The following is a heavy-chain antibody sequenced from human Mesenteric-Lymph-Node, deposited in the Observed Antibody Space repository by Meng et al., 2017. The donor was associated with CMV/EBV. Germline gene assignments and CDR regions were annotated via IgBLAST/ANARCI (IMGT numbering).Heavy chain of an antibody. V-gene: IGHV1-46*01. CDR2: VNPSSGTT. Sequence: ASVKVSCKASGYNFITYYMHWVRQAPGERLEWMGVVNPSSGTTTYAQEFQGRLTMTSDTSTRTVYMEMRSLTSDDTAVYYCARGGYSRGWSAVDNEWDFYWLDPWGQGTLVTVSS. CDR3: ARGGYSRGWSAVDNEWDFYWLDP. J-gene: IGHJ5*02. D-gene: IGHD6-19*01. CDR1: GYNFITYY.